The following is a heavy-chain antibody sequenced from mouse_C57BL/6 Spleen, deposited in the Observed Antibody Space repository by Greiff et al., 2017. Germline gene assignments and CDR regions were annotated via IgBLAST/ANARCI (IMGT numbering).Heavy chain of an antibody. D-gene: IGHD2-2*01. CDR3: ARDRGYDPYYYAMDY. CDR1: GFTFSSYA. V-gene: IGHV5-4*01. CDR2: ISDGGSYT. J-gene: IGHJ4*01. Sequence: DVQLQESGGGLVKPGGSLKLSCAASGFTFSSYAMSWVRQTPEKRLEWVATISDGGSYTYYPDNVKGRFTISRDNAKNNLYLQMSHLKSEDTAMYYCARDRGYDPYYYAMDYWGQGTSVTVSS.